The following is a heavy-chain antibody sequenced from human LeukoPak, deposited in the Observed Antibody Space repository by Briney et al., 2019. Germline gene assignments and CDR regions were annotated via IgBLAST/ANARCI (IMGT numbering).Heavy chain of an antibody. J-gene: IGHJ4*02. D-gene: IGHD1-26*01. CDR2: IHSDGTDI. CDR1: GLSINNYW. Sequence: GGSLRLSCAATGLSINNYWMYWVRQAPAKGLVFVSRIHSDGTDISYADSVKGRFTISRDNAKNTLYLQMDSLRVEDTAVYYCARGSLVGATTFFPFHSWGQGTLVTVSS. V-gene: IGHV3-74*01. CDR3: ARGSLVGATTFFPFHS.